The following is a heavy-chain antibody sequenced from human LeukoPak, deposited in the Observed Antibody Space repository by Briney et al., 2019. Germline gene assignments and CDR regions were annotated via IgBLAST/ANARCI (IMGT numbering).Heavy chain of an antibody. CDR1: GFTFSNAW. CDR3: TTGGRDYVWGSYRYRADY. Sequence: PGGSLRLSCAASGFTFSNAWMSWVRQAPGKGLEWVGRIKSKTDGVTTDYAAPVKGRFTISRDDSKNTLYLQMNSLKTEDTAVYYCTTGGRDYVWGSYRYRADYWGQGTLVTVSS. CDR2: IKSKTDGVTT. V-gene: IGHV3-15*01. J-gene: IGHJ4*02. D-gene: IGHD3-16*02.